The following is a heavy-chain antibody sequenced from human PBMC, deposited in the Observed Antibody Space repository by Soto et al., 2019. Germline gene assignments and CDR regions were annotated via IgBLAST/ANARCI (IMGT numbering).Heavy chain of an antibody. CDR2: IYPGDSDT. Sequence: GESLKISCKGSGYSFTIYWIGWVRQMPGKGLELMGIIYPGDSDTRYSPSFQGQVTISADKSISTAYLQWSSLKASDTAMYYCARLXYYDSSGYRYYYYGMDVWGQGTTVTVSS. D-gene: IGHD3-22*01. CDR3: ARLXYYDSSGYRYYYYGMDV. CDR1: GYSFTIYW. J-gene: IGHJ6*02. V-gene: IGHV5-51*01.